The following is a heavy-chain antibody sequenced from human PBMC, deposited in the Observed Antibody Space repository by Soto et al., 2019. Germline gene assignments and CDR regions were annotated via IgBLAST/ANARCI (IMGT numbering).Heavy chain of an antibody. J-gene: IGHJ6*04. CDR1: GFMFSSFA. V-gene: IGHV3-23*01. D-gene: IGHD2-2*01. Sequence: EVQILESGGGMVQPGGSLRLSCAGSGFMFSSFAMTWVRQAPGKGLEWVSTTRSNGEHTYYADSVKGRFTVSRDNSKNTLFLEMSSLRAEDSAIYYCSKDSMSVSVSAERVYGMDVWGEGTTVTVSS. CDR3: SKDSMSVSVSAERVYGMDV. CDR2: TRSNGEHT.